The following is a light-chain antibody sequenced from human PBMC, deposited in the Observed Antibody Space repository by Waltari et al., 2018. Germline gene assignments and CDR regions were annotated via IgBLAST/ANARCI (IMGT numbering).Light chain of an antibody. J-gene: IGKJ2*01. CDR1: QTVLYSSNKTNY. CDR2: WAS. V-gene: IGKV4-1*01. Sequence: DIVMTQSPDSLAVPLGERATINCKSSQTVLYSSNKTNYLAWYQQKPGQPPKLLIYWASTRQSGVPDRFSGSGSGTDFTLTISSLQTEDVTLYYCQQYYSSPYTFGQGTKLEI. CDR3: QQYYSSPYT.